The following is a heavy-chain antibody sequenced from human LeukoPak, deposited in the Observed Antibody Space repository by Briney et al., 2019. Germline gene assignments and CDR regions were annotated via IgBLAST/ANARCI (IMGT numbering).Heavy chain of an antibody. CDR2: INPSGGST. J-gene: IGHJ6*02. CDR3: ARDKGPYCSGGSCPYYYYYGMDV. Sequence: GASVKVSSKASGYTFTSYYMHWVRQAPGQGLEWMGIINPSGGSTSYAQKFQGRVTMTRDTSTSTVYMELSSLRSEDTAVYYCARDKGPYCSGGSCPYYYYYGMDVWGQGTTVTVSS. D-gene: IGHD2-15*01. CDR1: GYTFTSYY. V-gene: IGHV1-46*01.